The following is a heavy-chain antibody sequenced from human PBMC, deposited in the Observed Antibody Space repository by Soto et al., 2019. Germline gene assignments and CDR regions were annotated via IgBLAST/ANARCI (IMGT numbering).Heavy chain of an antibody. Sequence: ASVKVSCKASGYTFTSYAMHWVRQAPGQRLEWMGWINAGNGNTKYSQKFQGRVTLTRDTSASTAYMELSSLRSEDTAVYYCARKDYYGSGIYYFDYWGQGTLVTVSS. CDR1: GYTFTSYA. CDR3: ARKDYYGSGIYYFDY. V-gene: IGHV1-3*01. D-gene: IGHD3-10*01. J-gene: IGHJ4*02. CDR2: INAGNGNT.